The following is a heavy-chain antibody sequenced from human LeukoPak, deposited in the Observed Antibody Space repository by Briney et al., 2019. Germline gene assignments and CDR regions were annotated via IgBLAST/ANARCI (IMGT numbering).Heavy chain of an antibody. V-gene: IGHV3-66*02. Sequence: GGSLRLSCAASGFTVSSTYMTWARQPPGKGLEWVSVFYGGGTTYCADSVKGRFTISRDISKNTLYLQMSSLRDEDTAVYYCGRRFAVSSGFDLWGQGTLVTVSS. CDR1: GFTVSSTY. CDR2: FYGGGTT. J-gene: IGHJ4*02. CDR3: GRRFAVSSGFDL. D-gene: IGHD3-3*01.